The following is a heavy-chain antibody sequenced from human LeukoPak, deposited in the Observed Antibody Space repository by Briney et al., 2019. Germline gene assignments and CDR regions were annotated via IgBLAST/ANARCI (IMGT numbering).Heavy chain of an antibody. CDR1: GGSISSYY. Sequence: NPSETLSLTCTVSGGSISSYYWSWIRQPAGKGLEWTGRIYTSGSTNYNPSLKSRVTMSVDTSKNQFSLKLSSVTAADTAVYYCARAGYYGSDPPGWFDPWGQGTLVTVSS. CDR3: ARAGYYGSDPPGWFDP. J-gene: IGHJ5*02. D-gene: IGHD3-10*01. V-gene: IGHV4-4*07. CDR2: IYTSGST.